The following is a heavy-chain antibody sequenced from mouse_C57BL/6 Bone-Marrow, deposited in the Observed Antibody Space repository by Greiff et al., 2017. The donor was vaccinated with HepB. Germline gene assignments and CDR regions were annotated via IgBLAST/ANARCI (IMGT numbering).Heavy chain of an antibody. D-gene: IGHD2-1*01. CDR2: IHPNSGST. Sequence: VQLQQPGAELVKPGASVKLSCKASGYTFTSYWMHWVKQRPGQGLEWIGMIHPNSGSTNYNEKFKSKATLTVDKSSSTAYMQLSSLTSEDSAVYYCGRWGYGNYPWFADWGQGTLVTVSA. CDR3: GRWGYGNYPWFAD. V-gene: IGHV1-64*01. CDR1: GYTFTSYW. J-gene: IGHJ3*01.